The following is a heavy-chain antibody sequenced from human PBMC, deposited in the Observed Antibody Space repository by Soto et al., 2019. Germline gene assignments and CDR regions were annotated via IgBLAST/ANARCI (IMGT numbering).Heavy chain of an antibody. V-gene: IGHV4-31*03. CDR2: IYYSGST. CDR3: ARDRVGATGLDY. D-gene: IGHD1-26*01. Sequence: QVQLQESGPGLVKPSQTLSLTCTVSGGSISSGGYYWSWIRQHPGKGLEWIGYIYYSGSTYYNPSLKSRVTISVDTSKNQFSLKLSSVPAAATAVYYCARDRVGATGLDYWGQGTLVTVSS. J-gene: IGHJ4*02. CDR1: GGSISSGGYY.